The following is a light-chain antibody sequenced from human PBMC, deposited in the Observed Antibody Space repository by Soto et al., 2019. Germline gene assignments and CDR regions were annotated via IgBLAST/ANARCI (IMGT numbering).Light chain of an antibody. CDR2: GAS. V-gene: IGKV3-20*01. J-gene: IGKJ5*01. CDR3: QQYVSSPWA. Sequence: QSPGTLPLSPGERATISCRASQSVTNSFLAWYQQKPGQAPRLLIYGASRRATGIPDRFTGSGSGTDFTLTISRLEPEEFAVYYCQQYVSSPWAVGQGTRLEIK. CDR1: QSVTNSF.